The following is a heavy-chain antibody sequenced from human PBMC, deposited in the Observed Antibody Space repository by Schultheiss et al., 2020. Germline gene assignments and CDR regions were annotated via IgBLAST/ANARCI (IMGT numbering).Heavy chain of an antibody. J-gene: IGHJ5*02. CDR2: IYNSEST. CDR3: ARGGFGWYDP. CDR1: GGSFSGYY. V-gene: IGHV4-34*11. D-gene: IGHD3-10*01. Sequence: SQTLSLTCAVYGGSFSGYYWSWIRQPPGKGLEWIGYIYNSESTNYNPSLKSRVTMSVDTSKNQASLKLSSVTAADTAVYYCARGGFGWYDPWGQGTLVTVSS.